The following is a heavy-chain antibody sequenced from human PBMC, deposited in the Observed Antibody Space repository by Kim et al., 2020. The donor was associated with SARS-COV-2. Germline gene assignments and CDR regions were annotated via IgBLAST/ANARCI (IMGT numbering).Heavy chain of an antibody. V-gene: IGHV3-13*04. CDR1: GFTFSSYD. CDR2: IGTAGDT. D-gene: IGHD1-26*01. Sequence: GGSLRLSCAASGFTFSSYDMHWVRQATGKGLEWVSAIGTAGDTYYPGSVKGRFTISRENAKNSLYLQMNSLRAGDTAVYYCARAVSGSYFPAYYHYGMDVWGQGTTVTVSS. J-gene: IGHJ6*02. CDR3: ARAVSGSYFPAYYHYGMDV.